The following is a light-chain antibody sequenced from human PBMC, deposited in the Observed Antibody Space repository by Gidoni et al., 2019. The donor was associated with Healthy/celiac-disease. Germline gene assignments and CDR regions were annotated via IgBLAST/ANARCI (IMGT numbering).Light chain of an antibody. V-gene: IGKV3-11*01. CDR1: QSVSSY. Sequence: EIVLTQSPATLSLSPGERATLSCRASQSVSSYLAWYQQKPGQAPRLLIYDASNRATGILARFSVSGSGTDFTLTISSLEPEDFAVYYCQQRSNWPLWTFGQGTKVEIK. CDR2: DAS. J-gene: IGKJ1*01. CDR3: QQRSNWPLWT.